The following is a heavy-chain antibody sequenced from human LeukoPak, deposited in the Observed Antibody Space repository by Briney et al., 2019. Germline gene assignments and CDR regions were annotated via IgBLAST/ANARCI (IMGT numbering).Heavy chain of an antibody. CDR2: MNPNSGNT. Sequence: ASVKVPCKASGYTFTSYDINWVRQATGQGLEWMGWMNPNSGNTGYAQKFQGRVTMTRNTSISTAYMELSSLRSEDTAVYYCARTRTALGGYYYYMDVWGKGTTVTVSS. V-gene: IGHV1-8*01. D-gene: IGHD2-21*02. CDR3: ARTRTALGGYYYYMDV. CDR1: GYTFTSYD. J-gene: IGHJ6*03.